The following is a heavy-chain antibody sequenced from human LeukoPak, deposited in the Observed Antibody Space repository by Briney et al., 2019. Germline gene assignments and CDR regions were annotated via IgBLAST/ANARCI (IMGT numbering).Heavy chain of an antibody. V-gene: IGHV3-23*01. Sequence: PGGSLRLSCAASGFTFSSYGMSWVRQAPGKGLEWVSAISNDGGTTYYIDSVKGRFTISRDNSQSTLFLQMNSLRAEDTAVYYCARGRWHIVVVTARPYYYYYMDVWGKGTTVTISS. CDR2: ISNDGGTT. D-gene: IGHD2-21*02. J-gene: IGHJ6*03. CDR3: ARGRWHIVVVTARPYYYYYMDV. CDR1: GFTFSSYG.